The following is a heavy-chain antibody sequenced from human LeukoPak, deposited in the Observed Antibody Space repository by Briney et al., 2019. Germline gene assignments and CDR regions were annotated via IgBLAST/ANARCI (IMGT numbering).Heavy chain of an antibody. V-gene: IGHV4-59*08. CDR3: ARGQGYGSSGYYPDY. J-gene: IGHJ4*02. CDR2: IYYSGST. CDR1: GGSYSDYY. Sequence: SETLSLTCGVYGGSYSDYYWSWIRQPPGKGLEWIGYIYYSGSTNYNPSLKSRVTISVDTSKNQFSLKLSSVTAADTAVYYCARGQGYGSSGYYPDYWGQGTLVTVSS. D-gene: IGHD3-22*01.